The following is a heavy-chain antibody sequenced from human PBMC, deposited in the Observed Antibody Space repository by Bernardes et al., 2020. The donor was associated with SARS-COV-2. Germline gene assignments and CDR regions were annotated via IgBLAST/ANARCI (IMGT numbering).Heavy chain of an antibody. D-gene: IGHD2-2*01. V-gene: IGHV3-30-3*01. CDR1: GFTFSSYA. CDR2: ISYDGSNK. J-gene: IGHJ6*02. Sequence: GGSLRLSCAASGFTFSSYAMHWVRQAPGKGLEWVAVISYDGSNKYYADSVKGRFTISRDNSKNTLYLQMNSLRAEDTAVYYCASTLCSSTSCYYYYGMDVWGQGTTVTVSS. CDR3: ASTLCSSTSCYYYYGMDV.